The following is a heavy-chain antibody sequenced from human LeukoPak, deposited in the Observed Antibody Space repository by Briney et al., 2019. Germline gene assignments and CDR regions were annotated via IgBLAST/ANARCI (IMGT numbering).Heavy chain of an antibody. J-gene: IGHJ3*02. CDR1: GFTFSSYW. CDR2: IKQDGSEK. Sequence: GGSLRLSCAASGFTFSSYWMSWVRQAPGKGLEWVANIKQDGSEKYYVDSVKGRFTISRDNAKNSLYLQMNSLRAEDTAVYYCARLGWQWLVYAFDIWGQGTMVTVSS. CDR3: ARLGWQWLVYAFDI. D-gene: IGHD6-19*01. V-gene: IGHV3-7*01.